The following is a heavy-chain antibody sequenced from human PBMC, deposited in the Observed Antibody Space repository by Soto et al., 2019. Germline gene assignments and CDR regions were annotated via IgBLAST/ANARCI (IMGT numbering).Heavy chain of an antibody. CDR2: VSGSGGST. J-gene: IGHJ4*01. V-gene: IGHV3-23*01. CDR1: GFTFSSFA. CDR3: AKYSNWLANFDF. D-gene: IGHD1-1*01. Sequence: VGSLRLSCVASGFTFSSFAITLVRQSPGKGLEWVSGVSGSGGSTYYADSVKGRFTVSRDNSKNTVYLQMNSLRGEDTAVYYCAKYSNWLANFDFWGHGTLVTVSS.